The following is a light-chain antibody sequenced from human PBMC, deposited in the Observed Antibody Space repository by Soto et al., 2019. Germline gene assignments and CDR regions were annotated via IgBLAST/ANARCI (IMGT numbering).Light chain of an antibody. Sequence: DIQMTQSPSSLSASVGDRVTITCRASQSISTYLNWYRQKPGRAPNLLIYAASSLQSGVPSRFSGSGSGTDFTLTITSLQPEDFASYCCKQTYNTPRTFGQGTKV. J-gene: IGKJ1*01. CDR2: AAS. CDR3: KQTYNTPRT. CDR1: QSISTY. V-gene: IGKV1-39*01.